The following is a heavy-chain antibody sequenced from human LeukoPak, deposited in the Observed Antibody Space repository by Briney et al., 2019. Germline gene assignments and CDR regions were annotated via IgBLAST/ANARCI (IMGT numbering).Heavy chain of an antibody. J-gene: IGHJ4*02. Sequence: GGSLRLSCAASGFTFRSYAMSWVRQAPGKGLEWVLAISGSGTSTYYADSVKGRFTISRDNSKSTLYLQMNSLRAEDTAVYYCEGTYYYDSSDDYWGQGTLVTVSS. V-gene: IGHV3-23*01. CDR1: GFTFRSYA. CDR3: EGTYYYDSSDDY. D-gene: IGHD3-22*01. CDR2: ISGSGTST.